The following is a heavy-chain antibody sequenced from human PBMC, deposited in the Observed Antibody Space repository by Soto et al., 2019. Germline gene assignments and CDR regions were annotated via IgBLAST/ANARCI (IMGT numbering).Heavy chain of an antibody. D-gene: IGHD6-19*01. CDR3: ARSFGWYAIDQ. CDR2: IHHSGST. CDR1: SASISSEQR. Sequence: QMQLQESGPRLVKPSETLSLTCAVSSASISSEQRWSWVRQPPGKGLEWIGKIHHSGSTNNNPSLKSRVTMSVDKSKNQFSLNLSSVTAADTAVYYCARSFGWYAIDQWGQGTLVTVSS. V-gene: IGHV4-4*02. J-gene: IGHJ4*02.